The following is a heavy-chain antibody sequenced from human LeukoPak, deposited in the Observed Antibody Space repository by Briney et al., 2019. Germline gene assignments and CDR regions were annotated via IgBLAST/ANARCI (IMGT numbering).Heavy chain of an antibody. Sequence: ASVKVSCKVSGYTLTELSMHWGRQAPGKGLEWMGGFDPEDGETIYAPKFQGRVTMTEDTSTDTAYMELSSLRSEDTAVYYCATYVHLYDSSGYLNWGQGTLVTVSS. D-gene: IGHD3-22*01. CDR3: ATYVHLYDSSGYLN. CDR1: GYTLTELS. CDR2: FDPEDGET. V-gene: IGHV1-24*01. J-gene: IGHJ4*02.